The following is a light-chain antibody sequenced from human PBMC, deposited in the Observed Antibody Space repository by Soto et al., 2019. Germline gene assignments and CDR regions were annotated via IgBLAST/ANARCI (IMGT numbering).Light chain of an antibody. J-gene: IGKJ5*01. V-gene: IGKV3D-20*02. CDR2: SAS. CDR3: QHRSNWPIT. CDR1: QSVSSSH. Sequence: EIVLTQSPGTLSLSPWERATLSCRASQSVSSSHLAWYQQKPGQAPRLLIYSASSRATGIPDRFSGSGSGTDFTLTISSLEPEDFAVYYCQHRSNWPITFGQGTRLEIK.